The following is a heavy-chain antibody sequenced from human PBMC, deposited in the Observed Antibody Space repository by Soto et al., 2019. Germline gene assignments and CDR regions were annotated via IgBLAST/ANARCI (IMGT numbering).Heavy chain of an antibody. CDR2: IYYSGST. CDR1: GGSISSGGDY. CDR3: ARYSTRLIDS. V-gene: IGHV4-31*03. J-gene: IGHJ4*02. Sequence: PSETLSLTCTVSGGSISSGGDYWGWIRQHPGKGLEWIGYIYYSGSTNYNPSLKSRVTISIDTSKNQFSLKLSSVTVADTAVYYCARYSTRLIDSWGQGTLVTVSS. D-gene: IGHD6-13*01.